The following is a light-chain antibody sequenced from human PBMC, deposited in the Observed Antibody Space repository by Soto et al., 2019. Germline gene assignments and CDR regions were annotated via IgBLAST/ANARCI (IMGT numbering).Light chain of an antibody. V-gene: IGKV3-20*01. CDR3: HQYGYSPPWT. Sequence: IVLTQSPGTLSLSPGERATLSCRASQSISSRYLAWYQQKPGQAPRLLIYGVSGRATGIPDRFSGSGSGTDFTLTISRLEPEDFAVYYCHQYGYSPPWTFGQGIKVEIK. CDR1: QSISSRY. CDR2: GVS. J-gene: IGKJ1*01.